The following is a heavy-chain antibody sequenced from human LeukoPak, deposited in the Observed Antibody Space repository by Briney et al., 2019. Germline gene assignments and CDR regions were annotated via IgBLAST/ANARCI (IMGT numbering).Heavy chain of an antibody. D-gene: IGHD5-12*01. J-gene: IGHJ4*02. CDR1: GASIISGDYY. CDR3: ARDTSGYGLNDY. V-gene: IGHV4-30-4*01. Sequence: SETLSLTCTVSGASIISGDYYWRWIRQAPGKGLERIGYIHSSGSTYYNPSLKSRVTISVGTSRNQISLKLTSVTAADTAVYYCARDTSGYGLNDYWGQGTLVTVS. CDR2: IHSSGST.